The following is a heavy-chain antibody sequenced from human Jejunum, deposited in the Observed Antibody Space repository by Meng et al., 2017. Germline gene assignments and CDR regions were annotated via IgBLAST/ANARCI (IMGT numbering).Heavy chain of an antibody. CDR2: IYYRGGT. J-gene: IGHJ4*02. Sequence: QVQLQEAGPWLVEPSRTLSLTRAVSGSAVSSAAYHWNWIPQPPGKGLELIGYIYYRGGTTYSPSLNSRVTISIDTAKNQVSLKVSSVTAADTAVYYCAHSSSSSSFGFDYWGQGTLVTVSS. V-gene: IGHV4-61*08. CDR1: GSAVSSAAYH. D-gene: IGHD6-6*01. CDR3: AHSSSSSSFGFDY.